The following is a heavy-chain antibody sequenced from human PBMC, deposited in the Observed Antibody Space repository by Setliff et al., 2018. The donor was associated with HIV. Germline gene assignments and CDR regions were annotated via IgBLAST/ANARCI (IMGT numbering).Heavy chain of an antibody. V-gene: IGHV2-5*02. Sequence: SGPTLVNPTQTLTLACTFSGLSLSTSGVGVGWIRQSPGKALEWLAFIYWDNNKHYSTSLKSRLTVTKDTSKNRVVFTMTNMDPVDTATYYCAYSGRQLRGPYFDFWGQGTPVTVSS. CDR2: IYWDNNK. CDR3: AYSGRQLRGPYFDF. J-gene: IGHJ4*02. CDR1: GLSLSTSGVG. D-gene: IGHD1-1*01.